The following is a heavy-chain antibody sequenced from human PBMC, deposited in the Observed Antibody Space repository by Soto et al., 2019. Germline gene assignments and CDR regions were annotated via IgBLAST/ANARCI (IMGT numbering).Heavy chain of an antibody. Sequence: AVKVSCKASGGTFSRYAISWVRQAPGQGLEWMGGIIPIFGTANYAQKFQGRVTITADESTRTAYMEMSSLRSEDTAVYYCAREGYCSGGSCYRGYYYYYGMDVWGQGTTVTVSS. V-gene: IGHV1-69*13. D-gene: IGHD2-15*01. J-gene: IGHJ6*02. CDR1: GGTFSRYA. CDR2: IIPIFGTA. CDR3: AREGYCSGGSCYRGYYYYYGMDV.